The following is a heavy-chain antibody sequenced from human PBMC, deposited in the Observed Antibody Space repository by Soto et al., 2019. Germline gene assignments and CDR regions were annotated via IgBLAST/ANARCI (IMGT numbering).Heavy chain of an antibody. D-gene: IGHD2-21*01. Sequence: PWGSLRLSCVASVFTFSSYAMSWFRQAPGQRLEWVATFSGGRDTTWHADSVKGRFTVSRDSSKNTLSLQMNSLRPEDTALYYCAKATSATCTGSICYSFDYWGQGTLVTVSS. CDR3: AKATSATCTGSICYSFDY. V-gene: IGHV3-23*01. CDR2: FSGGRDTT. J-gene: IGHJ4*02. CDR1: VFTFSSYA.